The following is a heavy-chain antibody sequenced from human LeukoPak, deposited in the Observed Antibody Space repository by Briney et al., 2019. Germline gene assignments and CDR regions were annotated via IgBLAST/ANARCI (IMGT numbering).Heavy chain of an antibody. D-gene: IGHD3/OR15-3a*01. J-gene: IGHJ1*01. CDR3: ASWTTEYFQH. Sequence: GGSLRLSCAASGFTVSSNYMSWVRQAPGKGLEWVSVIYSGGSTYYADSVKGRFTISRDNSKNTLYLQMNSLRAEDTAVYCCASWTTEYFQHWGQGTLVTVSS. V-gene: IGHV3-53*01. CDR2: IYSGGST. CDR1: GFTVSSNY.